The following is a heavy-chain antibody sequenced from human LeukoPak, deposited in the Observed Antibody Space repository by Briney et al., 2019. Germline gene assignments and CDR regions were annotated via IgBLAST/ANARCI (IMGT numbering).Heavy chain of an antibody. CDR3: ARDRGERSRLWTFDP. Sequence: PGGSLRLSCAASGFTFSSYWMHWVRQAPGKGLVWVSRINSDGSSTSYADSVKGRFTISRDNAKNTLYLQMNSLRAEDTAVYYCARDRGERSRLWTFDPWGQGTLVTVSS. V-gene: IGHV3-74*01. D-gene: IGHD4/OR15-4a*01. CDR2: INSDGSST. J-gene: IGHJ5*02. CDR1: GFTFSSYW.